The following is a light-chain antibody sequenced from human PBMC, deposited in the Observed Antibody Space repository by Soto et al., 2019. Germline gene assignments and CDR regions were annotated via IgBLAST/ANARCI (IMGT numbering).Light chain of an antibody. V-gene: IGLV1-36*01. CDR1: SSNVGNNA. CDR3: AVWDDSLNGVV. CDR2: YDD. J-gene: IGLJ2*01. Sequence: QSVLTQPPSVSEAPRQRVTISCSGSSSNVGNNAVNWYQQLPGKAPKLLIYYDDLLPSGVSDRFSGSKSGTSASLAISGLQYEDEADDYCAVWDDSLNGVVFGGGTKLTVL.